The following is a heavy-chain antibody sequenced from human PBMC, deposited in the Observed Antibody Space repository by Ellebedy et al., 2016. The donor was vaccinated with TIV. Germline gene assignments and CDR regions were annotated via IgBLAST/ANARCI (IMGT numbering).Heavy chain of an antibody. CDR1: GFTFSIYW. CDR2: IKQDGSEN. J-gene: IGHJ4*02. Sequence: PGGSLRLSCAASGFTFSIYWMSWVRQAPGKGLECVAHIKQDGSENSYVDPVKGRFTISRDHAKNSLYLQMNSLRAEDTAVYYCSRHTDYALDHWGQGALVTVSS. D-gene: IGHD4-17*01. V-gene: IGHV3-7*01. CDR3: SRHTDYALDH.